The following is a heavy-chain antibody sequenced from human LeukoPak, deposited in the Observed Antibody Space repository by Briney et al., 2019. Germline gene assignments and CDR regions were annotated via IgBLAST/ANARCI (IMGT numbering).Heavy chain of an antibody. J-gene: IGHJ4*02. Sequence: GGSLRLSCAASGFTFSSYSMNWVRQAPGKGLEWVSYISSSSSTIYYADSVKGRFTISRDNAKNSLYLQMNSLRAEDTAVYHCARNSGYGNFDYWGQGTLVTVSS. CDR1: GFTFSSYS. D-gene: IGHD5-12*01. CDR2: ISSSSSTI. V-gene: IGHV3-48*01. CDR3: ARNSGYGNFDY.